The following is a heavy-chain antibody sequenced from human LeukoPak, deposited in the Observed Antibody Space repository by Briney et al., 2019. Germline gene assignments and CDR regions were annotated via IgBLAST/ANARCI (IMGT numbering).Heavy chain of an antibody. J-gene: IGHJ4*02. D-gene: IGHD3-3*01. CDR2: IIPIFGTA. CDR3: ARDKELYDFWSGYSV. V-gene: IGHV1-69*05. CDR1: GGTFSSYA. Sequence: SVKVSCKASGGTFSSYAISWVRQAPGQGLEWMGGIIPIFGTANYAQKFQGRVTMTRDTSTGTVYMELSSLRSEDTAVYYCARDKELYDFWSGYSVWGQGTLATVSS.